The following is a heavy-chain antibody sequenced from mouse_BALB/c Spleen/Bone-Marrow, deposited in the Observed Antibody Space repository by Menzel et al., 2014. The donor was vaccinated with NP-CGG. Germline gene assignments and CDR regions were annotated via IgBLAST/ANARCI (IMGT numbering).Heavy chain of an antibody. CDR1: GYTFTSYV. D-gene: IGHD2-2*01. CDR2: INPYNDGT. J-gene: IGHJ1*01. Sequence: EVHLVESGPELVKPGASVKMSCKASGYTFTSYVMHWVKQKPGQGLEWIGNINPYNDGTKYNEKFKGKATLTSDKSSSTAYMELSSLTSEDSAVYYCARSLYGYDWYFDVWGAGTTVTVPS. V-gene: IGHV1-14*01. CDR3: ARSLYGYDWYFDV.